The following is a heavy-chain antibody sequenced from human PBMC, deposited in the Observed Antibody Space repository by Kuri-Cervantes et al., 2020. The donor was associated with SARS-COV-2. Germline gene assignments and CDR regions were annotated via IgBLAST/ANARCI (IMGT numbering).Heavy chain of an antibody. CDR3: ARAQDYYDSSGSITLFDY. CDR1: GGSISSYY. CDR2: IYTSGST. Sequence: GSLRLSCTASGGSISSYYWSWIRQPAGKGLEWIGRIYTSGSTNYNPSLKSRVTMSVDTSKNQFSLKLSSVTAADTAVYYCARAQDYYDSSGSITLFDYWGQGTLVTVSS. D-gene: IGHD3-22*01. V-gene: IGHV4-4*07. J-gene: IGHJ4*02.